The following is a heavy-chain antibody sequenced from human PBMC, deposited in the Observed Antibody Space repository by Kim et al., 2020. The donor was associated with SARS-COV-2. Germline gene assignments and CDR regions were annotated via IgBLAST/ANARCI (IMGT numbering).Heavy chain of an antibody. CDR3: AIDEVTMVRGVMPI. J-gene: IGHJ4*02. CDR2: ISGSGGST. Sequence: GGSLRLSCAASGFTFSNYAMTWVRQVPGKGLEWVSAISGSGGSTYYADSVKGRFTISRDNSKNTLYLQMNSLRAEDTAVYYCAIDEVTMVRGVMPIWGQGTLVTVSS. CDR1: GFTFSNYA. V-gene: IGHV3-23*01. D-gene: IGHD3-10*01.